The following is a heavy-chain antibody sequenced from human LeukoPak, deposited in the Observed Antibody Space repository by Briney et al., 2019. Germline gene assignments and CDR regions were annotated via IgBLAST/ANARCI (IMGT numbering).Heavy chain of an antibody. V-gene: IGHV3-21*01. J-gene: IGHJ4*02. CDR2: ISYRSSPI. CDR3: ARAYPPLRTAAAGDQ. CDR1: GFTFSDRD. Sequence: GGSLRLSCTASGFTFSDRDMSWVRRAPGKGLEWVSSISYRSSPIYYADSVKGRFTISRDNAKNSLYLQMDSLRAGDTAVYYCARAYPPLRTAAAGDQWGQGTLVTVSS. D-gene: IGHD6-13*01.